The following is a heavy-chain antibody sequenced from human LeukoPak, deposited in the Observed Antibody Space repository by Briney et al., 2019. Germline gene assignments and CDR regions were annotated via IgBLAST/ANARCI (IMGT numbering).Heavy chain of an antibody. CDR2: TYSGGRT. J-gene: IGHJ6*03. D-gene: IGHD3-10*01. Sequence: GGSLRLSCAAAGFTVTRNYMTWVRQAPGKGLEWVSVTYSGGRTYYEDSVKGRFTISRDNSKNTLYLQMNSLRAEDTAVYYCARVYYGSGSLHYYYYYMDVWGKGTTVTISS. CDR1: GFTVTRNY. CDR3: ARVYYGSGSLHYYYYYMDV. V-gene: IGHV3-53*01.